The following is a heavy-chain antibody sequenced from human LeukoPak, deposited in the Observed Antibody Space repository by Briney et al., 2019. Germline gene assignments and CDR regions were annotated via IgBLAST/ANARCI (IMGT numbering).Heavy chain of an antibody. J-gene: IGHJ5*02. Sequence: ASVKVSCKASGYTFTDYYIHWVRQAPGQGLEWMAWINPNSGGTYYAQKFQGRVTMTRDTSISTAYMELSRLRSGDTAVYYCARGSLVYQLLRWFDPWGQGTLVTVSS. D-gene: IGHD2-2*01. V-gene: IGHV1-2*02. CDR2: INPNSGGT. CDR1: GYTFTDYY. CDR3: ARGSLVYQLLRWFDP.